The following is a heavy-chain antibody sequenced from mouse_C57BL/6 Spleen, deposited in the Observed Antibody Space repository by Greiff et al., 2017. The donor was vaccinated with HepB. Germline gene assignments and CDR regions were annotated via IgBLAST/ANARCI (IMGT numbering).Heavy chain of an antibody. CDR1: GYSFTDYN. V-gene: IGHV1-39*01. CDR3: ARDTTVVAPHWYFDV. CDR2: INPNYGTT. D-gene: IGHD1-1*01. J-gene: IGHJ1*03. Sequence: EVKLMESGPELVKPGASVKISCKASGYSFTDYNMNWVKQSNGKSLEWIGVINPNYGTTSYNQKFKGKATLTVDQSSSTAYMQLNSLTSEDSAVYYCARDTTVVAPHWYFDVWGTGTTVTVSS.